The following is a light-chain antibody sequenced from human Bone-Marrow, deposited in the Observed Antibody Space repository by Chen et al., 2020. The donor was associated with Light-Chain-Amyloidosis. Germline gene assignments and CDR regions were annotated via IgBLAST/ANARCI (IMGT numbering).Light chain of an antibody. CDR2: WAS. J-gene: IGKJ4*01. CDR3: MQGLQTPLT. CDR1: QSVLYNSNNKNC. V-gene: IGKV4-1*01. Sequence: DIVMIQSPDSLAVSLGERATINCKSSQSVLYNSNNKNCIAWYQQKPGQPPKLLIYWASTRESGVTDRLSGSGSGTDFTLKISRVEAEDVGMYFCMQGLQTPLTFGGGTKVEIK.